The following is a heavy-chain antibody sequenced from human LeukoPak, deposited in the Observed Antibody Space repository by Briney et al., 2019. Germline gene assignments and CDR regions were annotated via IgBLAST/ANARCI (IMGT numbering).Heavy chain of an antibody. V-gene: IGHV4-59*01. Sequence: PSETLSLTCTVSGGSISSYYWSWIRQPPGKGLEWIGYIYYSGSTNYNPSLKSRVTISVDTSKNQFSLKLSSVTAADTVVYYCARDRGIRGIFDYWGQGTLVTVSS. CDR2: IYYSGST. CDR1: GGSISSYY. D-gene: IGHD3-10*01. CDR3: ARDRGIRGIFDY. J-gene: IGHJ4*02.